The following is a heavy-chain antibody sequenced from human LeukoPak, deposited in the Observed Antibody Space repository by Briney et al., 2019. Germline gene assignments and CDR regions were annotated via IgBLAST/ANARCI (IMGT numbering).Heavy chain of an antibody. CDR2: ISWNSGII. J-gene: IGHJ3*02. CDR1: GFTFDNHA. CDR3: TKDRLFLHDALDI. V-gene: IGHV3-9*01. Sequence: GGSLRLSCAASGFTFDNHAMHWVRQAPGKGLEWVAGISWNSGIIDYADSVKGRFTISRDNAKNSLYLQMNSLRAEDTAFYYCTKDRLFLHDALDIWGQGTMVTVSS. D-gene: IGHD3-22*01.